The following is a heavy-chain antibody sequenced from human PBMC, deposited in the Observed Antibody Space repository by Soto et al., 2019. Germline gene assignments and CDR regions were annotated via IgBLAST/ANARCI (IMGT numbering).Heavy chain of an antibody. CDR2: IFSNDEK. D-gene: IGHD6-6*01. Sequence: QVTLKESGPVLVKPTEPLTLTCTVSGFSLSNARMGVSWIRQPPGKALEWLAHIFSNDEKSYSTSLKSRLTISKDTSKSQVVLTMTNMDPVDTATYYCARISGGAARLATLLDYWGQGTLVTVSS. J-gene: IGHJ4*02. CDR1: GFSLSNARMG. V-gene: IGHV2-26*01. CDR3: ARISGGAARLATLLDY.